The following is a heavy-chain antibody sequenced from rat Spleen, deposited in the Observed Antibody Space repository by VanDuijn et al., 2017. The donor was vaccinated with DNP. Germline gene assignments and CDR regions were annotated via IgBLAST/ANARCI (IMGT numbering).Heavy chain of an antibody. CDR1: GFNFNDYW. CDR2: INANSRTI. CDR3: ARGPNYGGYLDYFDY. Sequence: EVKLVESGGGLVQPGRSLKLSCAASGFNFNDYWMGWVRQAPGKGLEWIGQINANSRTIKFSPSLKDKFTISRDNAQNTLYLQMNKLISEDTAIYYCARGPNYGGYLDYFDYWGKGVMVTVSS. J-gene: IGHJ2*01. D-gene: IGHD1-11*01. V-gene: IGHV4-2*01.